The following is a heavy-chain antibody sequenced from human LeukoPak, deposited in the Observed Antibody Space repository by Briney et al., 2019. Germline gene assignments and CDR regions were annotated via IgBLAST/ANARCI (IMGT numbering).Heavy chain of an antibody. J-gene: IGHJ4*02. CDR1: GGSISSSSYY. V-gene: IGHV4-39*07. Sequence: SETLSLTCTVSGGSISSSSYYWGWIRQPPGKGLEWIGSIYYSGSTYYNPSLKSRVTISVDTSKNQFSLKLSSVTAADTAVYYCARDRAEQWLVPYYFDHWGQGTLVTVSS. CDR3: ARDRAEQWLVPYYFDH. D-gene: IGHD6-19*01. CDR2: IYYSGST.